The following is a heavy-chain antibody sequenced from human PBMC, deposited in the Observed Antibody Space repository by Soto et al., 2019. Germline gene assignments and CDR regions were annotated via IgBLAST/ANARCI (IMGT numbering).Heavy chain of an antibody. CDR2: IYYSGST. Sequence: PSETLSLTCTVSGGSISSYYWSWIRQPPGKGLEWIGYIYYSGSTNYNPSLKSRVTISVGTSKNQFSLKLSSVTAADTAVYYCARVSSVAAPGGDYYYYMDVWGKGTTVTVSS. J-gene: IGHJ6*03. V-gene: IGHV4-59*01. CDR1: GGSISSYY. CDR3: ARVSSVAAPGGDYYYYMDV. D-gene: IGHD6-6*01.